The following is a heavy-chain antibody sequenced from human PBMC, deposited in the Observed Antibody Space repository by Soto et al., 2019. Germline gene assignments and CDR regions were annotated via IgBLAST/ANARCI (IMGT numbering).Heavy chain of an antibody. V-gene: IGHV1-2*04. Sequence: SVKFSCKAAGYAFTDYYMHWVRQAPGQVLEWMVWIIPKSGVANYXXKVQVWVXXTGDGASSIGXVELNXGDTAVYYCARADSSSDEFHYWRQGTLVTGS. CDR2: IIPKSGVA. CDR3: ARADSSSDEFHY. D-gene: IGHD3-22*01. CDR1: GYAFTDYY. J-gene: IGHJ4*02.